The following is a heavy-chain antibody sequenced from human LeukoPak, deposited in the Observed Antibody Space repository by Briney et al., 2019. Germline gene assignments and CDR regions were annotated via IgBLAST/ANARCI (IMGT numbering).Heavy chain of an antibody. J-gene: IGHJ3*02. CDR3: ARDEWELNTLPAFDI. Sequence: PGGSLRLSCAASGFTFSSYAMHWVRQAPGKGLEWVAVISYDGSNKYYADSVKGRFTISRDNSKNTLYLQMNSLRAEDTAVYYCARDEWELNTLPAFDIWGQGTMVTVSS. D-gene: IGHD1-26*01. V-gene: IGHV3-30*04. CDR2: ISYDGSNK. CDR1: GFTFSSYA.